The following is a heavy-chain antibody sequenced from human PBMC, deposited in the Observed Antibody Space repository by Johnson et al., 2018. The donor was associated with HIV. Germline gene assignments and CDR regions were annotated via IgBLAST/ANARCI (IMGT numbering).Heavy chain of an antibody. D-gene: IGHD1-26*01. J-gene: IGHJ3*01. CDR3: AREGAWEVRPGSFEF. Sequence: VQLVESGGGLIQPGGSLRLSCAASGFTVSSNYMSWVRQAPGKGLEWVANIKQDGSERYYVDSVKGRFSISRDNAKNSLYLQMNSLRAEDTAVYYCAREGAWEVRPGSFEFWGQGTLVTVS. CDR1: GFTVSSNY. CDR2: IKQDGSER. V-gene: IGHV3-7*01.